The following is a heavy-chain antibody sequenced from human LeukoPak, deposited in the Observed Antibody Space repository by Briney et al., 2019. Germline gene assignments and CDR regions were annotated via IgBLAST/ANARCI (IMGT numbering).Heavy chain of an antibody. D-gene: IGHD6-13*01. CDR3: ASQSSSGHPFDY. V-gene: IGHV3-53*01. CDR1: GFTVSSNY. CDR2: IYSGGST. J-gene: IGHJ4*02. Sequence: PGGSLRLSCAASGFTVSSNYMSWVRQAPGKGLEWVSVIYSGGSTYYADSVKGRFTISRDNSKNTLYLQMNSLRAEDTAVYYCASQSSSGHPFDYGGQGPLVTVSS.